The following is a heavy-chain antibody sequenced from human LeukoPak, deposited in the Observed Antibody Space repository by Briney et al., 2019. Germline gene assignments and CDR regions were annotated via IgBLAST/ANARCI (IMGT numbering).Heavy chain of an antibody. Sequence: GGSLRLSCAASGFTFSSYGMSWVRQAPGKGLEWVSAISGSGGSTYYADSVKGRFTISRDNSKNTLYLQMNSLRAEDTAVYYCAKDCYDSSGYFFSSPCYFDYWGQGTLVTVSS. D-gene: IGHD3-22*01. CDR1: GFTFSSYG. J-gene: IGHJ4*02. CDR2: ISGSGGST. CDR3: AKDCYDSSGYFFSSPCYFDY. V-gene: IGHV3-23*01.